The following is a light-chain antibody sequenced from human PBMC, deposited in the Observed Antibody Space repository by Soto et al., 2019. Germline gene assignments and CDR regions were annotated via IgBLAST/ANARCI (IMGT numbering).Light chain of an antibody. V-gene: IGLV2-8*01. J-gene: IGLJ2*01. CDR1: SSDVGGYNF. Sequence: QSALTQPPSASGSPGQSVTISCTGTSSDVGGYNFVSWYQQRPGKAPKLMIYDVTERPSGVPDRFSGSKSGNTASLTVSGLQGEDEAAYYCTSYAGSNIPVLFGGGTKLTVL. CDR2: DVT. CDR3: TSYAGSNIPVL.